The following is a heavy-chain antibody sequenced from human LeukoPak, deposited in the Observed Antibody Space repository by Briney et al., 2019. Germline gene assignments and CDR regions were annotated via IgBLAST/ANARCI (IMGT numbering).Heavy chain of an antibody. J-gene: IGHJ6*03. CDR2: IKQDGSEK. CDR3: ARIQRHSGSYYDYYYYYMDV. Sequence: GGSLRLSCAASGISVSSNYMSWVRQAPGKGLEWVANIKQDGSEKYYVDSVKGRFTISRDNAKNSLYLQMNSLRAEDTAVYYCARIQRHSGSYYDYYYYYMDVWGKGTTVTISS. D-gene: IGHD1-26*01. CDR1: GISVSSNY. V-gene: IGHV3-7*01.